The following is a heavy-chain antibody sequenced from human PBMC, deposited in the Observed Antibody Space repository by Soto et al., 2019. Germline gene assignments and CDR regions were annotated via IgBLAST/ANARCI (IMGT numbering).Heavy chain of an antibody. V-gene: IGHV1-3*01. Sequence: ASVKVSCKASRYTLTSYAMHWVCQAPGQRLEWMGWINAGNGNTKYSQKFQGRVTITRDTSASTAYMELSSLRSEDTAVYYCARALGYCSSTSCSTATWGEGTLVTVSS. CDR3: ARALGYCSSTSCSTAT. D-gene: IGHD2-2*01. CDR2: INAGNGNT. CDR1: RYTLTSYA. J-gene: IGHJ5*02.